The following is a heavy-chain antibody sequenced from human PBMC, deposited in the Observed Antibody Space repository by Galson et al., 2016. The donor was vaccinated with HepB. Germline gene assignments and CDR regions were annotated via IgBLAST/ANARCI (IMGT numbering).Heavy chain of an antibody. CDR3: VKINIGGYSSGWGGSFDI. CDR1: EFTLRNYA. D-gene: IGHD6-19*01. Sequence: SLRLSCAASEFTLRNYAMNWVRLAPGKGLEWVSVIRGSDDSTFYAGSVRGRFTISRDDAKNTLYLQMNSLRAEDTAVYYCVKINIGGYSSGWGGSFDIWGQGTMVTGSS. J-gene: IGHJ3*02. CDR2: IRGSDDST. V-gene: IGHV3-23*01.